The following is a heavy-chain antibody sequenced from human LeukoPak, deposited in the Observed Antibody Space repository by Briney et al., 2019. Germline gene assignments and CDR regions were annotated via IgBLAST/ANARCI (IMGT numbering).Heavy chain of an antibody. D-gene: IGHD4-17*01. V-gene: IGHV1-2*02. Sequence: ASVKVSCKASGYTFTGYYMHWVRQAPGQGLEWMGWINPNSGGTNYAQKFQGRVTMTRDTSISTAYMELSRLRSDDTAVYYCAKDYGDYPPRINWFDPWGQGTLVTVSS. J-gene: IGHJ5*02. CDR2: INPNSGGT. CDR3: AKDYGDYPPRINWFDP. CDR1: GYTFTGYY.